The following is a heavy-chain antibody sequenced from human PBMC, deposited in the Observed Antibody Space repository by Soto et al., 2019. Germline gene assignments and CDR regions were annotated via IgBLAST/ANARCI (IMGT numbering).Heavy chain of an antibody. CDR2: IYYSGST. V-gene: IGHV4-61*01. CDR1: GGSVSSGSYY. D-gene: IGHD3-3*01. CDR3: ARSVYVFWGGYYTYYYYGMDV. J-gene: IGHJ6*04. Sequence: PSETLSLTCTVSGGSVSSGSYYWSWIRQPPGKGLEWIGYIYYSGSTNYNPSLKSRVTISVDTSKNQFSLKLSSVTAADTAVYYCARSVYVFWGGYYTYYYYGMDVWGEGTRVTASS.